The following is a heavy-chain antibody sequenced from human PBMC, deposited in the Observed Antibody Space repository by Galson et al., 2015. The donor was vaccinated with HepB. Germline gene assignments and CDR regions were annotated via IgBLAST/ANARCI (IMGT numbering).Heavy chain of an antibody. Sequence: SLRLSCAASGFTVSSNYMSWVRQAPGKGLEWVSVIYSGGSTYYADSVKGRFTISRDNSKNTLYLQMNSLRAEDTAVYYCTTYYYDSSGYYEFDYWGQGTLVTVSS. CDR3: TTYYYDSSGYYEFDY. D-gene: IGHD3-22*01. V-gene: IGHV3-66*01. CDR1: GFTVSSNY. CDR2: IYSGGST. J-gene: IGHJ4*02.